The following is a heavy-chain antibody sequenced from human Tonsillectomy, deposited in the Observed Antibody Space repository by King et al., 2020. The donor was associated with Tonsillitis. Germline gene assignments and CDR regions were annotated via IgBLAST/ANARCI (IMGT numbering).Heavy chain of an antibody. V-gene: IGHV4-39*07. CDR1: GGSISSSSYY. Sequence: QLQESGPGLVKPSETLSLTCTVSGGSISSSSYYWGWIRQPPGKGLEWIGSIYYSGSTYYNPSLKSRVTISVDTSKNQFSLKLSSVTAADTAVYYCARATYYYGSGSYFRQLHNAFDIWGQGTMVTVSS. J-gene: IGHJ3*02. CDR2: IYYSGST. CDR3: ARATYYYGSGSYFRQLHNAFDI. D-gene: IGHD3-10*01.